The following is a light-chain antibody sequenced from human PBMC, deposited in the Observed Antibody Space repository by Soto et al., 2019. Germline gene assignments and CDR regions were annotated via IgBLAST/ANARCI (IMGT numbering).Light chain of an antibody. CDR1: SSNIGSNY. CDR2: RNN. CDR3: AAWDDSLSGVV. Sequence: QSVLTQPPSASGTPGQRVTISCSGSSSNIGSNYVYWYQQLPGTAPKLLIYRNNQPPSGVPDRFSGSKCGTSASLAISGLRSEDEANYYCAAWDDSLSGVVFGGGTKLTVL. J-gene: IGLJ3*02. V-gene: IGLV1-47*01.